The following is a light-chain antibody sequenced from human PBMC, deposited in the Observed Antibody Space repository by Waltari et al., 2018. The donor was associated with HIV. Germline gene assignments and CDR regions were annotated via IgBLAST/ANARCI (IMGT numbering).Light chain of an antibody. CDR2: DVS. CDR3: CSYAGSYTFVV. V-gene: IGLV2-11*01. J-gene: IGLJ2*01. Sequence: QSALTQPRSVFGSPGQSVTISCTGTSTDVGGSNYVSWYQHHPGNAPQLIIYDVSKRPSVVPERFSGSKSGNTASLTISGLQAEDEADYYCCSYAGSYTFVVFGGGTKLTVL. CDR1: STDVGGSNY.